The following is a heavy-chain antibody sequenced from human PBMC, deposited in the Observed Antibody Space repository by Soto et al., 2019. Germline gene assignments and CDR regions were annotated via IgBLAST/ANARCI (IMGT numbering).Heavy chain of an antibody. CDR3: ARRYTGSYWDY. CDR2: IYYSGST. V-gene: IGHV4-39*01. Sequence: QLQLQESGPGLVKPSETLSLTCTVSGGSISSSSYYWGWIRQPPGKGLEWIATIYYSGSTYYNPSLKSRVTISVDTSNNQFSLRLSSVTAADTAVYYCARRYTGSYWDYWGQGTLVIVSS. D-gene: IGHD1-26*01. CDR1: GGSISSSSYY. J-gene: IGHJ4*02.